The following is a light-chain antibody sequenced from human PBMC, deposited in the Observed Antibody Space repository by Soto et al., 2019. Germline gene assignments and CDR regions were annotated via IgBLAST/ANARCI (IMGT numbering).Light chain of an antibody. CDR3: SSYTSTSTV. J-gene: IGLJ2*01. Sequence: QSALTQPPSVSGSPGQSVTISCTGTSSDVGSYNRVSWYQQPPGTAPKLLNYEVSNRPSGVPDRFSGSKSGNTASLTISGLQAEDEADYYCSSYTSTSTVFGGGTKLTVL. CDR1: SSDVGSYNR. V-gene: IGLV2-18*02. CDR2: EVS.